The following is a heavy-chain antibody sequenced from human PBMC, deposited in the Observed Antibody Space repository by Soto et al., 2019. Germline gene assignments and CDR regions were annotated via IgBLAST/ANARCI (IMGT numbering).Heavy chain of an antibody. J-gene: IGHJ6*02. CDR1: GYTLTSYY. CDR3: ARGISTTRYYYYYGMDV. CDR2: INPSGGIT. V-gene: IGHV1-46*01. D-gene: IGHD2-2*01. Sequence: ASVKVSCKTSGYTLTSYYLHWVRQAPGQGPEWMGIINPSGGITNDAQKFQDRVTMTSDTSTSTVYMELSSLRSEDTAVYYCARGISTTRYYYYYGMDVWGQGTTVTVSS.